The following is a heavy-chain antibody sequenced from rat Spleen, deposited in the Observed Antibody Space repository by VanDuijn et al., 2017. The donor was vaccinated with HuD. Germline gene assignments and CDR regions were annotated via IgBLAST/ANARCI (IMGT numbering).Heavy chain of an antibody. CDR1: GFTFSDYY. V-gene: IGHV5-20*01. J-gene: IGHJ3*01. CDR3: TTMSNWFVY. CDR2: IGHDGSPT. Sequence: EVQLVESGGGLVQPGRSLKLSCAASGFTFSDYYMAWVRQAPTKGLDWVSSIGHDGSPTYYRDSVKGRFTISRDNAKSTLYLQMDSLRSEDTATYYCTTMSNWFVYWGQGTLVTVSS.